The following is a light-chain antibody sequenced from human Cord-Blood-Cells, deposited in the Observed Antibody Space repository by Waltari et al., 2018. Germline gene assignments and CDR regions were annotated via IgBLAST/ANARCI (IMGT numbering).Light chain of an antibody. CDR1: SSNIGSNY. CDR2: RNN. CDR3: AAWDDSLSARV. Sequence: QSVLTQPPSASGTPGQRVTISCSGSSSNIGSNYVYWYQQLPGTAPKLLIYRNNPRPSGVPDRFSASKSGTSASLAISGLRSEDEADYYCAAWDDSLSARVFGGGTKLTVL. J-gene: IGLJ3*02. V-gene: IGLV1-47*01.